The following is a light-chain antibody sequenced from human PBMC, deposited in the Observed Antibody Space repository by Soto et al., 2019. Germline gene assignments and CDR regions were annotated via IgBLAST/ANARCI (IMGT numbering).Light chain of an antibody. V-gene: IGKV2-28*01. CDR1: QSLLHSNGYNY. CDR3: MQALQTPA. CDR2: LGS. J-gene: IGKJ1*01. Sequence: DIVMTQSPLSLPVTPGEPASISCRSSQSLLHSNGYNYLDWYLQKPGQSPQLLIYLGSNRASGVPDRFSGSGSGTDFTLKISRVEAEDVGVYYCMQALQTPAFGQGTTGDIK.